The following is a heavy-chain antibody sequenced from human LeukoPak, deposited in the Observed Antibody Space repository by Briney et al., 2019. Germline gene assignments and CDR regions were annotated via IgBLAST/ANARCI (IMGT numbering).Heavy chain of an antibody. J-gene: IGHJ4*02. CDR3: ARDQEGFDY. V-gene: IGHV1-46*01. CDR1: GYTFTSNY. CDR2: IYPRDGST. Sequence: VASVTVSCKASGYTFTSNYIHWVRQAPGQGLEWMGMIYPRDGSTSYAQKFQGRVTATRDTSTSTVHMELSGLRSEDTAVYYCARDQEGFDYWGQGTLVTVSS.